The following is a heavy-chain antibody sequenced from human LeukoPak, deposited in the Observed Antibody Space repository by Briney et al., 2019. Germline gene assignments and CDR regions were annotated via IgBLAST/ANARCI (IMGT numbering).Heavy chain of an antibody. CDR2: IYPGDSDT. CDR1: GYSFTTYW. D-gene: IGHD6-19*01. V-gene: IGHV5-51*01. CDR3: ARKFRAVAATDY. Sequence: GESLKISCNGSGYSFTTYWIAWVRQMPGKGLEWMGIIYPGDSDTRYSPSFQGQVTISADKSISTAYLQWSSLKASDTAMYYCARKFRAVAATDYWGQGTLVTVSS. J-gene: IGHJ4*02.